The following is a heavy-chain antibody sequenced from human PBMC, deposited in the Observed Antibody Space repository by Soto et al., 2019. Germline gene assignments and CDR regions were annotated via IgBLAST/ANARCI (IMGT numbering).Heavy chain of an antibody. V-gene: IGHV4-4*02. CDR2: IYYSGST. CDR1: GGYLISSSL. D-gene: IGHD3-9*01. Sequence: PSETLSLTCAVSGGYLISSSLWSRVHTPPGKGLEWIGEIYYSGSTYYNPSLKSRVTISVDTSKNQFSLKLSSVTAADTAVYYCARGYDILTGYYLTGRTEPIRKGGMDVWGQGTTVTVSS. J-gene: IGHJ6*02. CDR3: ARGYDILTGYYLTGRTEPIRKGGMDV.